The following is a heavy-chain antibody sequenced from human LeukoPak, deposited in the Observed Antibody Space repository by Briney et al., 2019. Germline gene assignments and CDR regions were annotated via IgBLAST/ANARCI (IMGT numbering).Heavy chain of an antibody. CDR3: ARGYIWGTYTYFAN. Sequence: GASLKLSCKASGYTFTSYGIIWVRQAPGQGLEWMGWISTYNGNTNYPQKLQGRVTMATDTSTSTAYMELRSLRSNDTAVYYCARGYIWGTYTYFANWVQGSMVTVSS. V-gene: IGHV1-18*01. CDR1: GYTFTSYG. CDR2: ISTYNGNT. D-gene: IGHD3-16*01. J-gene: IGHJ4*02.